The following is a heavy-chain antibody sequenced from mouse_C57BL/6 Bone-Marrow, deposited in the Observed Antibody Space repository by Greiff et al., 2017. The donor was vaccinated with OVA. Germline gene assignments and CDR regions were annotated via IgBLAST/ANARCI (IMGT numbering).Heavy chain of an antibody. CDR3: ARWGWFPWFAY. V-gene: IGHV1-81*01. CDR2: IYPRSGNT. J-gene: IGHJ3*01. D-gene: IGHD2-3*01. CDR1: GYTFTSYG. Sequence: QVHVKQSGAELARPGASVKLSCKASGYTFTSYGISWVKQRTGQGLEWIGEIYPRSGNTYYNEKFKGKATLTADKSSSTAYMELRSLTSEDSAVYFCARWGWFPWFAYWGQGTLVTVSA.